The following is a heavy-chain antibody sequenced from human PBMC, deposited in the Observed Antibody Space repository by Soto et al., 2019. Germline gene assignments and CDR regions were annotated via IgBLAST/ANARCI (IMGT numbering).Heavy chain of an antibody. D-gene: IGHD1-26*01. CDR1: GFTFSCSA. J-gene: IGHJ4*02. Sequence: PGGSLRLSCAASGFTFSCSAVHWVRQASGKGLEWVGRIRSKANNYATAYAASVKGRFTISRDDSKNTAYLQMNSLETEDTAVYYCARYSGHWGQGTLVTVPQ. CDR3: ARYSGH. CDR2: IRSKANNYAT. V-gene: IGHV3-73*01.